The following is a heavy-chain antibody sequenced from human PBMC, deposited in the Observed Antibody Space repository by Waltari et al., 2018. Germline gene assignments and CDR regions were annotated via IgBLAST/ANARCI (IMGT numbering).Heavy chain of an antibody. Sequence: EVQLLESGGGLVQPGGSLRLSCAASGFTFSSYAMSWVRQAPGKGLGWVSAISGSGGRTYNADSVKGGFTISRDNSKNTLYLQMNSLRAEDTAVYYCAKAEYSYGYYYYYYMDVWGKGTTVTISS. J-gene: IGHJ6*03. D-gene: IGHD5-18*01. CDR3: AKAEYSYGYYYYYYMDV. CDR2: ISGSGGRT. CDR1: GFTFSSYA. V-gene: IGHV3-23*01.